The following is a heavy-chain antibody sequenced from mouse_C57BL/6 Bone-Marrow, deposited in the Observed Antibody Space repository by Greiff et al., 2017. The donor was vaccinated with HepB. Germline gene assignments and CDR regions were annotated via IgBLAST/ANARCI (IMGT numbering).Heavy chain of an antibody. Sequence: QVQLQESGAELARPGASVKLSCKASGYTFTSSGISWVKQRPGQGLEWIGEIYPRSGNTYYNEKFKGKATLTADKSSSTAYMELRSLTSEDSAVYFCARWGDYYYGSSYWGQGTTLTVSA. D-gene: IGHD1-1*01. CDR1: GYTFTSSG. CDR2: IYPRSGNT. J-gene: IGHJ2*01. CDR3: ARWGDYYYGSSY. V-gene: IGHV1-81*01.